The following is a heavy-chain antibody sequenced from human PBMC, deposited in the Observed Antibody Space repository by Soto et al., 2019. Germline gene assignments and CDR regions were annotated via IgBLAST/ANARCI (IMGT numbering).Heavy chain of an antibody. J-gene: IGHJ6*02. CDR2: ISYDGSNK. V-gene: IGHV3-30-3*01. Sequence: QVQLVESGGGVVQPGRSLRLSCAASGFTFSSYAMHWVRQAPGKGLEWVAVISYDGSNKYYADSVKGRFTISRDNSKNTLYLQMNSLRSEDTAVYYCARQDGGCSSTSCYLSWVSYYYYYCMDVWCQGTTVTVSS. D-gene: IGHD2-2*01. CDR3: ARQDGGCSSTSCYLSWVSYYYYYCMDV. CDR1: GFTFSSYA.